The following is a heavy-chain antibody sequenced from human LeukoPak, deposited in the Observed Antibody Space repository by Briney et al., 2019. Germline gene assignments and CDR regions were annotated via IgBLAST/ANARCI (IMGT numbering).Heavy chain of an antibody. D-gene: IGHD4-17*01. Sequence: PSETLSLTCTVSGGSISSSSYYWGWIRQPPGKGLEWIGTIYYSWDTYYSPSLKSRVTISVDTSKNQFSLKLSSVTAANTAVYYCARAVTTRTFDYWGQGTLVTVSS. V-gene: IGHV4-39*01. J-gene: IGHJ4*02. CDR2: IYYSWDT. CDR1: GGSISSSSYY. CDR3: ARAVTTRTFDY.